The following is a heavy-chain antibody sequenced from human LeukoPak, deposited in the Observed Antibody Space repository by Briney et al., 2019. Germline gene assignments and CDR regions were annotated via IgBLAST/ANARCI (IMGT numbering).Heavy chain of an antibody. CDR3: ARDTAFDI. Sequence: GGSLRLSCAASGFPFSSYGIHWVRQAPGKGLEWVALISYDGSNKYYADSVKGRFTISRDNAKNSLYLQVNSLRDEDTAVYYCARDTAFDIWGQGTMVTVSS. J-gene: IGHJ3*02. CDR2: ISYDGSNK. CDR1: GFPFSSYG. V-gene: IGHV3-30*03.